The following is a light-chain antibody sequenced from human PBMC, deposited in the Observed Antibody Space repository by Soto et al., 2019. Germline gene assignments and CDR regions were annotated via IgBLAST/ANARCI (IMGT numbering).Light chain of an antibody. CDR1: SSNIGNNY. Sequence: QSVLTQPPSVSAAPGQKVTISCSGSSSNIGNNYVSWYQQLPGTAPKLLIYDNNKRPSGIPDRFSGSKSGTSATLGITGLQTGDESDYYCGTWDSSLCAVVFGTGTNVTVL. J-gene: IGLJ1*01. V-gene: IGLV1-51*01. CDR2: DNN. CDR3: GTWDSSLCAVV.